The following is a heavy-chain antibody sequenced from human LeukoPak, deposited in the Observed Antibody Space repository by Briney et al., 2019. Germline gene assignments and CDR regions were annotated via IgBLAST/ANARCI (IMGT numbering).Heavy chain of an antibody. CDR3: ARGRSLDY. CDR2: LYTNGSA. J-gene: IGHJ4*02. CDR1: GASISNYY. V-gene: IGHV4-4*07. D-gene: IGHD5-24*01. Sequence: SETLSLTCGVSGASISNYYWSWIRQPAGKGLEWIGRLYTNGSANFNPSLKSRVTLSVDTSANQFSLKLSSVTAADTAVYYCARGRSLDYWGQGTLVTVSS.